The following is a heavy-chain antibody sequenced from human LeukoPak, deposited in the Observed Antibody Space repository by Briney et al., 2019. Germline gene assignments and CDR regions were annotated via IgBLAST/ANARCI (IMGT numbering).Heavy chain of an antibody. J-gene: IGHJ4*02. CDR2: ISGSGGST. Sequence: GGSLRLSCAASGFTFSSYAMSWVRQAPGKGLEWVSTISGSGGSTYYADSVKGRFTISRDNSKNTLFLQMNSLRAEDTAIYYCAKVPTAVAASRIYFDYWGRGTLVTVSS. CDR3: AKVPTAVAASRIYFDY. V-gene: IGHV3-23*01. CDR1: GFTFSSYA. D-gene: IGHD6-19*01.